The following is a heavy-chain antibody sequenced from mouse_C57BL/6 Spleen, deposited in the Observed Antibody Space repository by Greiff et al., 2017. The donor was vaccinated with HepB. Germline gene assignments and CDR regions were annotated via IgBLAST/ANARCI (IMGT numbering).Heavy chain of an antibody. CDR2: FNPSTGGT. CDR3: ARDWEGFAY. CDR1: GYSFTGYY. D-gene: IGHD4-1*01. Sequence: EVQLQQSGPELVKPGASVKISCKASGYSFTGYYMHWVKQSSEKSLEWIGEFNPSTGGTSYNQKFKGKATLTVDKSSSTAYMQLKSLTSEDSAVYYCARDWEGFAYWGQGTLVTVSA. J-gene: IGHJ3*01. V-gene: IGHV1-43*01.